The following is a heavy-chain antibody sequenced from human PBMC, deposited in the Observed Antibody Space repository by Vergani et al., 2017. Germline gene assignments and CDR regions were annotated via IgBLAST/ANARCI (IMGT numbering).Heavy chain of an antibody. V-gene: IGHV3-23*01. D-gene: IGHD7-27*01. CDR1: GFTFSNSA. CDR2: ISGPGLST. J-gene: IGHJ4*01. Sequence: EVHLLESGGGLVQSGGSLRLSCAASGFTFSNSAVSWVRQVPGRGLAWVSSISGPGLSTYYADSVKGRFSISRDNSKNTVFLQMHSLRAEDTAIYYCVKDKIDWGSYFFDSWGHGILVTVSS. CDR3: VKDKIDWGSYFFDS.